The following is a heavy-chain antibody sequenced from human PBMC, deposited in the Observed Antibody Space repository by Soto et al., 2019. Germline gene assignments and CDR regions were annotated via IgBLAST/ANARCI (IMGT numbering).Heavy chain of an antibody. CDR2: INGGNRNT. CDR1: GYTFTSYA. V-gene: IGHV1-3*01. D-gene: IGHD5-12*01. J-gene: IGHJ4*02. Sequence: QVQLVQSGAEVKKPGASVKVSCKASGYTFTSYAMHWVRQAPGQRLEWMGWINGGNRNTKYSKRFQGRVTITTDTSASTAYMELSSLRSEDTAVYYCARIGXXXXXYSFDYXXQGTLVTVSS. CDR3: ARIGXXXXXYSFDY.